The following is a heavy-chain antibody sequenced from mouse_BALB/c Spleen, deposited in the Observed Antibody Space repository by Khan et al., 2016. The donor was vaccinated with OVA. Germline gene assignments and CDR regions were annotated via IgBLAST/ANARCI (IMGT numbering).Heavy chain of an antibody. D-gene: IGHD6-1*01. CDR3: ARSASYWFFDV. Sequence: QIQLVQSGPELKKPGETVKISCKASGYTFTNYGMNWVKQAPGKGLKWMGWINTYTGEPTYADDFKGRFAFSLETSANTAYLQINNLNNEGTATYFCARSASYWFFDVWGAGTTVTVSS. V-gene: IGHV9-3-1*01. CDR2: INTYTGEP. J-gene: IGHJ1*01. CDR1: GYTFTNYG.